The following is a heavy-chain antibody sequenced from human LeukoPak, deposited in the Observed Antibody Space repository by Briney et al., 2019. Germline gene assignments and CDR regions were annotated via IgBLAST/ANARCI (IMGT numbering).Heavy chain of an antibody. V-gene: IGHV3-9*01. CDR2: INTDGSST. CDR1: GFTFDDYA. Sequence: GGSLRLSCAASGFTFDDYAMHWVRQAPGKGLAWVSRINTDGSSTSYADSVKGRFTISRDNAKNSLYLQMNSLRAEDTALYYCAKSLYYYDSSGYYYFDYWGQGTLVTVSS. CDR3: AKSLYYYDSSGYYYFDY. D-gene: IGHD3-22*01. J-gene: IGHJ4*02.